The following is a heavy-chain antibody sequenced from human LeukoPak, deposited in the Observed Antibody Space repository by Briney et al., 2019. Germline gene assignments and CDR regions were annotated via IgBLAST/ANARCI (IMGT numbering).Heavy chain of an antibody. CDR1: GFTFSTYA. CDR3: AKDPFFSYSSNWKVAPYFDY. Sequence: GGSLRLSCAASGFTFSTYAMTWVRQAPGKGLEWVSSISGSGGRTYYADSVKGRFTISRDNSKNTLYAQMNSLRAEDTAVYYCAKDPFFSYSSNWKVAPYFDYWGQGTLVTVSS. CDR2: ISGSGGRT. J-gene: IGHJ4*02. V-gene: IGHV3-23*01. D-gene: IGHD6-13*01.